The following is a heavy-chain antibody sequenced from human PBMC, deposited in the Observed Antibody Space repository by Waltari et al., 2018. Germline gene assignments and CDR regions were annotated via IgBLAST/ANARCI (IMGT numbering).Heavy chain of an antibody. CDR2: ISGSGGST. D-gene: IGHD2-15*01. J-gene: IGHJ3*02. V-gene: IGHV3-23*01. CDR3: AKDRTHKDRDRDAFDI. Sequence: EVQLLESGGGLVQPGGSLRLSCAASGFTFSSYAMSWVRQAPGKGLEWVSAISGSGGSTYYADSVKGRFTISRDKSKNTLYLQMNSLRAEDTAVYYCAKDRTHKDRDRDAFDIWGQGTMVTVSS. CDR1: GFTFSSYA.